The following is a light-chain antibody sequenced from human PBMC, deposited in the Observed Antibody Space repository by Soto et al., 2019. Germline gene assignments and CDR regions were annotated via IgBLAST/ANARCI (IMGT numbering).Light chain of an antibody. J-gene: IGKJ2*01. CDR1: QSISSW. V-gene: IGKV1-5*01. CDR2: DAS. Sequence: GDRVPITCRASQSISSWLAWYQQKPGKAPKLLIYDASSLESGVPSRFSGSGSGTEFTLTISSLQPDDFATYYCQQYNSYKYTFGQGTKLEIK. CDR3: QQYNSYKYT.